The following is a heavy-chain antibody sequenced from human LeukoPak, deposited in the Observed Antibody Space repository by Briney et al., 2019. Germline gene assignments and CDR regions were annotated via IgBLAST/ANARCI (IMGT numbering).Heavy chain of an antibody. J-gene: IGHJ3*02. D-gene: IGHD1-26*01. CDR3: ARVSGSYGPRWGDAFDI. Sequence: GGSLRLSCAASGFTVSSNYMSWVRQAPGKGLEWVSVIYSGGSTYYADSVKGRFTISRDNSKNTLYLQMNSLGAEDTAVYYCARVSGSYGPRWGDAFDIWGQGTMVTVSS. V-gene: IGHV3-53*01. CDR2: IYSGGST. CDR1: GFTVSSNY.